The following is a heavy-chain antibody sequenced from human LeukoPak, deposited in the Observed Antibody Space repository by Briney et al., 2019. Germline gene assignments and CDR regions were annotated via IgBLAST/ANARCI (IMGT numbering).Heavy chain of an antibody. Sequence: SETLSLTCTVSGSPISSYYWSWIRQPPGKGLEWIGSIYYSGSTYYNPSLKSRVTISVDTSKNQFSLKLSSVTAADTAVYYCARLGGSGYYYGDYYYYMDVWGKGTTVTISS. CDR1: GSPISSYY. J-gene: IGHJ6*03. D-gene: IGHD3-22*01. V-gene: IGHV4-59*05. CDR2: IYYSGST. CDR3: ARLGGSGYYYGDYYYYMDV.